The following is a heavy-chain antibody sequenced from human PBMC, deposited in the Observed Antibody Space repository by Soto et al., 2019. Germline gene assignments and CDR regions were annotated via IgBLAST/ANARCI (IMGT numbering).Heavy chain of an antibody. D-gene: IGHD3-10*01. Sequence: GGSLRLSCVASGFTFEDYSLHWVRQVPGKSLEWVAGISGNSGSSGYADSVRGRFTVSRDNAKNSLFLQMSSLSPEDTALYYCTKRRSARPGFDAFDLWGQGTMVTVSS. CDR2: ISGNSGSS. CDR1: GFTFEDYS. J-gene: IGHJ3*01. CDR3: TKRRSARPGFDAFDL. V-gene: IGHV3-9*01.